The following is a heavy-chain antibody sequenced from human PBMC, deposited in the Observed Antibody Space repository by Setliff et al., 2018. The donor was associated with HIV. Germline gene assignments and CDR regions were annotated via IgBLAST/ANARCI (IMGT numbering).Heavy chain of an antibody. D-gene: IGHD3-16*01. CDR2: TYHSGTT. Sequence: SETLSLTCTVSGHSITRGYYWGWIRQPPEKGLEWIGSTYHSGTTYYNPSLKSRVTMSIDTSKNQFSLNLASVTAADTAVYYCARDDSVWGGNNWFDPWGQGTLVTVSS. CDR3: ARDDSVWGGNNWFDP. CDR1: GHSITRGYY. J-gene: IGHJ5*02. V-gene: IGHV4-38-2*02.